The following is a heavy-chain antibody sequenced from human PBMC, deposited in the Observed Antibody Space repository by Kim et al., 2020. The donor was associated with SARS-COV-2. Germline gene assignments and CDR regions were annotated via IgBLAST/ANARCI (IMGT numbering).Heavy chain of an antibody. J-gene: IGHJ4*02. V-gene: IGHV5-10-1*01. D-gene: IGHD1-26*01. Sequence: GESLKISCKGSEYSFTSYWISWVRQMPGTGLESMGRIDPSDSYTNYSPSFQGHVSISADKSISTAYLQWNSLKASDTAMYYCARHLSQHSGSDYWGQGTLVIVSS. CDR3: ARHLSQHSGSDY. CDR1: EYSFTSYW. CDR2: IDPSDSYT.